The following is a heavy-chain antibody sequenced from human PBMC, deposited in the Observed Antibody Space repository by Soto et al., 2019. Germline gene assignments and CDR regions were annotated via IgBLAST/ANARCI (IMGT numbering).Heavy chain of an antibody. D-gene: IGHD6-13*01. Sequence: GESLKISCKGSGYSFTSYWIGWVRQMPGKGLEWMGFIYPGDSDTRYSPSFQGQVTISADKSISTAYLQWSSLKASDSAIYFCASHSNSWCYSDYWGQGTVVTVFS. CDR1: GYSFTSYW. CDR2: IYPGDSDT. CDR3: ASHSNSWCYSDY. J-gene: IGHJ4*02. V-gene: IGHV5-51*01.